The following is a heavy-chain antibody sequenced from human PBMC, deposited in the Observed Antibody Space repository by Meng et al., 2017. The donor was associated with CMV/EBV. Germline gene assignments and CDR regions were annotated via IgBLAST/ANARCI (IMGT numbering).Heavy chain of an antibody. CDR1: SCGCYR. CDR2: IYRSGST. J-gene: IGHJ6*02. V-gene: IGHV4-34*01. D-gene: IGHD4-11*01. CDR3: AIFRRVATVPFYYYYGMDV. Sequence: SCGCYRWNWNRQPPGKVLEWIGEIYRSGSTNYNPSLKSRVTISVDTSKIQFSLKLGSVTAADTAVYCCAIFRRVATVPFYYYYGMDVWGQGTMVTVSS.